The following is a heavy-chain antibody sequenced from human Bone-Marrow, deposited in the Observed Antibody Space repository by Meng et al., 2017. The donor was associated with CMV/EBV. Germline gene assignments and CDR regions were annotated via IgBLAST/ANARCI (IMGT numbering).Heavy chain of an antibody. J-gene: IGHJ4*02. V-gene: IGHV1-69*16. Sequence: SVKVSCKASGGTFSSYTISWVRQAPGQGLEWMGRIIPILGIANYAQKFQGRVTITTDESTSTAYMELSSLRSEDTAVYYCARGRSYYDSSGYFDYWGQGTLVTVSS. CDR1: GGTFSSYT. D-gene: IGHD3-22*01. CDR2: IIPILGIA. CDR3: ARGRSYYDSSGYFDY.